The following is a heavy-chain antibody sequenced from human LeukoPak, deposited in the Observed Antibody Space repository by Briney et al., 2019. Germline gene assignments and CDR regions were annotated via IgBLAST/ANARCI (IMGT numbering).Heavy chain of an antibody. V-gene: IGHV3-53*01. D-gene: IGHD3-3*01. J-gene: IGHJ6*03. Sequence: TGGSLRLSCAASGFIVSSNYMNWVRQAPGKGLEWVSVIYSGGTTYYADSVKGRFTISRDNSKNTLYLQMKRLSAEDTAVYYCAGAGPLRFYMDVWGKGTTVTVSS. CDR1: GFIVSSNY. CDR3: AGAGPLRFYMDV. CDR2: IYSGGTT.